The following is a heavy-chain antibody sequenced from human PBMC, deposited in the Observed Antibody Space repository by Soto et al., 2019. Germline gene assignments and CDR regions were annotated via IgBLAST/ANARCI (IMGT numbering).Heavy chain of an antibody. CDR3: ARASLYGYDFDY. CDR1: GGTFSSYA. J-gene: IGHJ4*02. CDR2: IIPIFGTA. Sequence: QVQLVQSGAEVKKPGSSVKVSCKASGGTFSSYAISWVRQAPGQGLEWMGGIIPIFGTANYAQKFQGRVXIXAXXSTSTAYMELSSLRSEDTAVYYCARASLYGYDFDYWGQGTLVTVSS. V-gene: IGHV1-69*12. D-gene: IGHD5-18*01.